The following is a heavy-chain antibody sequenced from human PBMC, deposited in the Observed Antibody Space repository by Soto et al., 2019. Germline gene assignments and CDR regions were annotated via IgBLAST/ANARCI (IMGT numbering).Heavy chain of an antibody. Sequence: SETLSLTCTVSGGSISSSSYYWGWIHQPPGKGLEWIGSIYYSGSTYYNPSLKSRVTISVDTSKNQFSLKLSSVTAADTAVYYCARLSYDSSGYYSVGGFAFDIWGQGTMVTVSS. CDR3: ARLSYDSSGYYSVGGFAFDI. J-gene: IGHJ3*02. CDR1: GGSISSSSYY. D-gene: IGHD3-22*01. V-gene: IGHV4-39*01. CDR2: IYYSGST.